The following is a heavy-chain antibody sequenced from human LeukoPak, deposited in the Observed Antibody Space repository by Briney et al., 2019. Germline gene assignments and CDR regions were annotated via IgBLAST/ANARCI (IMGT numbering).Heavy chain of an antibody. CDR3: ARKEWSYDAFDI. V-gene: IGHV3-21*01. CDR2: ISSSSSYI. Sequence: PGRSLRLSCAASGFTFSSYSMNWVRQAPGKGLEWVSSISSSSSYIYYADSVKGRFTISRDNAKNSLYLQMNSLRAEDTAVYYCARKEWSYDAFDIWGQGTMVTVSS. CDR1: GFTFSSYS. D-gene: IGHD3-3*01. J-gene: IGHJ3*02.